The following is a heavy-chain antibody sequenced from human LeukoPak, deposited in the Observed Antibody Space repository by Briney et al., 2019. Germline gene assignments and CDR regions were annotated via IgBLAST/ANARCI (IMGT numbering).Heavy chain of an antibody. V-gene: IGHV3-15*01. CDR3: TTVGGPRFLYCSSTSCPGGY. D-gene: IGHD2-2*01. J-gene: IGHJ4*02. CDR2: IKSKTDGGTT. CDR1: GFTFSNAW. Sequence: GGSLRLSCAASGFTFSNAWMSWVRQAPGKGLEWVGRIKSKTDGGTTDYAAPVKGRFTISRDDSKNTLYLQMNSLKTEDTAVYYCTTVGGPRFLYCSSTSCPGGYWGQGTLVTVSS.